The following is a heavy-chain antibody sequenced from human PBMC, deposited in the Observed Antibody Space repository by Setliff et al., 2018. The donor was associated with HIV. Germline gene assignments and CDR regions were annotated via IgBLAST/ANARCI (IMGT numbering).Heavy chain of an antibody. J-gene: IGHJ4*02. Sequence: GESLKISCAASGFTFSNYAMSWVRQAPGKGLEWVSTIIGGGGTTYYADSAKGRFTISRDNSKNTVYLHMNSLSAEDTAVYFCAKDILCSGGSCKHFDSWGQGTLVTVSS. V-gene: IGHV3-23*01. CDR1: GFTFSNYA. D-gene: IGHD2-15*01. CDR3: AKDILCSGGSCKHFDS. CDR2: IIGGGGTT.